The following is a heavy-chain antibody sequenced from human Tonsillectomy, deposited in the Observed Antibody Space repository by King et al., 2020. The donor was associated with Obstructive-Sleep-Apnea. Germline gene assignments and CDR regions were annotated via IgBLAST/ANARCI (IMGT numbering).Heavy chain of an antibody. CDR3: ASLGKGELPQQRCYYDGLDV. J-gene: IGHJ6*02. CDR2: IKPSGGRT. Sequence: QLGQSVAEVKKPGASVKVSCKASGYTFITDYMHWVRQAPVQRLELMGIIKPSGGRTFYSPKIQERVTMTRGTSTSTVYTELGSLRSVDTVVYYCASLGKGELPQQRCYYDGLDVWGQGTTVTVSS. D-gene: IGHD3-16*01. V-gene: IGHV1-46*03. CDR1: GYTFITDY.